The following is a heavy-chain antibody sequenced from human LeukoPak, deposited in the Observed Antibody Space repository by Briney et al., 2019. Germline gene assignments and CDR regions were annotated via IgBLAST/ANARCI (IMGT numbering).Heavy chain of an antibody. CDR2: ISGSGGST. V-gene: IGHV3-23*01. D-gene: IGHD6-19*01. J-gene: IGHJ4*02. CDR1: GFTFSNYA. CDR3: AKVSASGWYYPFDY. Sequence: GGSLRLSCAASGFTFSNYAMSWVRQAPGKGLEWVSAISGSGGSTYYSDSVKGRFTISRDNSKNTLYLQMNSLRAEDTAVYYCAKVSASGWYYPFDYWGQGTLVTVSS.